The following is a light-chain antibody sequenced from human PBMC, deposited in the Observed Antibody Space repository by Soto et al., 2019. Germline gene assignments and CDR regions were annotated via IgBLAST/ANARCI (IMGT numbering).Light chain of an antibody. CDR1: SGHSSYA. CDR2: LNSDGSH. Sequence: QLVLTQSPSASASLGASVKLTCTLSSGHSSYAIAWLQQQPEKGPRFLMRLNSDGSHTKGDGIPDRFSGSSSGAERYLTISSLQSEDEADYHCQTWGTGIWVFGGGTKVTVL. J-gene: IGLJ3*02. V-gene: IGLV4-69*01. CDR3: QTWGTGIWV.